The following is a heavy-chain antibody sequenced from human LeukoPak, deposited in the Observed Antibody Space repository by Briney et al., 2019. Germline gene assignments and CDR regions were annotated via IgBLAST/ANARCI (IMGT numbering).Heavy chain of an antibody. J-gene: IGHJ4*02. CDR3: AAYIAAAGNFDY. CDR2: IYYSGST. V-gene: IGHV4-31*11. Sequence: SQTLSLTCAVSGGSISSGGYYWSWIRQHPGKGLEWIGYIYYSGSTYYNPSLKSRVTISVDTSKNQFSLKLSSVTAADTAVYYCAAYIAAAGNFDYWGQGTLVTVSS. CDR1: GGSISSGGYY. D-gene: IGHD6-13*01.